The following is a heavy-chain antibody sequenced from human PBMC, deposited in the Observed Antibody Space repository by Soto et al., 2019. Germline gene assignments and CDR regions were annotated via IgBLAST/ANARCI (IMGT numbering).Heavy chain of an antibody. D-gene: IGHD2-21*02. CDR3: ARDPDEYCGGDCYSGIQVGF. CDR1: GGTFSIYA. V-gene: IGHV1-69*13. CDR2: IIPIFGTA. Sequence: SVKVSCTASGGTFSIYAISWVRQAPGQGLEWMGGIIPIFGTANYAQKFQGRVTITADESTSTAYMELSSLRSEDTAVYYCARDPDEYCGGDCYSGIQVGFWGQGTLVTVSS. J-gene: IGHJ4*02.